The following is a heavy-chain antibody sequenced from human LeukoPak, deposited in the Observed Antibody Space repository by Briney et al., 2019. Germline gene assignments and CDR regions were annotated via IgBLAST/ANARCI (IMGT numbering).Heavy chain of an antibody. V-gene: IGHV3-7*01. CDR1: GFTFSSYW. CDR3: AKDRRLACSSTSCYVGLLDY. CDR2: IKQDGSEK. J-gene: IGHJ4*02. D-gene: IGHD2-2*01. Sequence: PGGSLRLSCAASGFTFSSYWMSWVRQAPGKGLEWVANIKQDGSEKYYVDSVKGRFTISRDNAKNSLYLQMNSLRAEDTAVYYCAKDRRLACSSTSCYVGLLDYWGQGTLVTVSS.